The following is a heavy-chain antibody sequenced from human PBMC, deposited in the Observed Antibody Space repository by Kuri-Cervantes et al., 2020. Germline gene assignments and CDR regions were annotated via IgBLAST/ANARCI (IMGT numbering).Heavy chain of an antibody. D-gene: IGHD4-17*01. CDR1: GYTFTGYY. J-gene: IGHJ4*02. CDR3: ASRDQLYGDHGY. CDR2: INPNSGDT. V-gene: IGHV1-2*02. Sequence: ASVKVSCKASGYTFTGYYMHWVRQAPGQGLEWMGWINPNSGDTNYAQKFQGRVTMTRDTSISTAYMELSSLRSDDTAVYYCASRDQLYGDHGYWGQGTLVTVSS.